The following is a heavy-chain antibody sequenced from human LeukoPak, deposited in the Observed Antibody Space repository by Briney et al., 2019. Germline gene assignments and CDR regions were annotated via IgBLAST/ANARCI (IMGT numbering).Heavy chain of an antibody. CDR3: ARDRVLKQWLVPNYYYYMDV. CDR1: GYTFTSYG. V-gene: IGHV1-18*01. D-gene: IGHD6-19*01. Sequence: SVKVSCKASGYTFTSYGICWVRQAPGQGLEWIGWISAYNGNTNYAQKLQGRVTMTTDTSTSTAYMELRSLRSDDTAVYYRARDRVLKQWLVPNYYYYMDVWGKGTTVTVSS. J-gene: IGHJ6*03. CDR2: ISAYNGNT.